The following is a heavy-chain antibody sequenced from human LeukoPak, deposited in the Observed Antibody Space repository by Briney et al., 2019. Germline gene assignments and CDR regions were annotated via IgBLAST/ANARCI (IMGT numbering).Heavy chain of an antibody. D-gene: IGHD5-18*01. CDR1: GFTFRSYG. V-gene: IGHV3-30*02. CDR2: IRYDGSNK. J-gene: IGHJ4*02. CDR3: ARSRGNSYGSLNYLEY. Sequence: GGSLRLSCAASGFTFRSYGMHWVRQAPGKGLEWVSFIRYDGSNKYYADSVKGRFTISRDNSKNTLYLQMNSPRADDTAVYYCARSRGNSYGSLNYLEYRGQGTLVTVSS.